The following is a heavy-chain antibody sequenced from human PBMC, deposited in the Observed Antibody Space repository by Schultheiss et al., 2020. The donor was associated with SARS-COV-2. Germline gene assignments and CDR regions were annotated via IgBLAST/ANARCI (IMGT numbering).Heavy chain of an antibody. Sequence: SQTLSLTYTVSGGSISSGGYYWSWIRQPPGKGLEWIGYIYYSGSTNYNPSLKSRVTISVDKSKNQFSLKLSSVTAADTAVYYCARSNRAAAVNWFDPWGQGTLVTVSS. CDR3: ARSNRAAAVNWFDP. D-gene: IGHD6-13*01. CDR2: IYYSGST. V-gene: IGHV4-61*05. CDR1: GGSISSGGYY. J-gene: IGHJ5*02.